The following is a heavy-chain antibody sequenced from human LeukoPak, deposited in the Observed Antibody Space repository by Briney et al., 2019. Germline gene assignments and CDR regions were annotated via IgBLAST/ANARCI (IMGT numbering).Heavy chain of an antibody. CDR3: ARSYCGGGSCGAFDI. CDR2: IYYSGNT. J-gene: IGHJ3*02. CDR1: GGSISSHY. D-gene: IGHD2-15*01. Sequence: SETLSLTCTVSGGSISSHYWSWIRQPPSKGLEWIRYIYYSGNTNYNPSLKSRVTISVDTSKNQFSLRLSSVTAADTAVYYCARSYCGGGSCGAFDIWGQGTMVTVSS. V-gene: IGHV4-59*11.